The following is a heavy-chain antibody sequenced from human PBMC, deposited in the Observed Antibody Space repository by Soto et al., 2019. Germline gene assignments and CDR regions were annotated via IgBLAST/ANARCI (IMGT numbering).Heavy chain of an antibody. D-gene: IGHD3-10*01. CDR1: GFTFSSYG. Sequence: QVQLVESGGGVVQPGRSLRLSCAASGFTFSSYGMHWVRQAPGKGLEWVAVISYDGSNKYYADSVKGRFTISRDNSKNTLYLQMNSLRAEDTVVYYCAKEPFGELLGWFDPWGQGTLVTVSS. V-gene: IGHV3-30*18. J-gene: IGHJ5*02. CDR3: AKEPFGELLGWFDP. CDR2: ISYDGSNK.